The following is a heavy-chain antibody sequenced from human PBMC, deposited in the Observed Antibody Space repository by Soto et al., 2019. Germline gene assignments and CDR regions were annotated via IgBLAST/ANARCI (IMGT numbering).Heavy chain of an antibody. V-gene: IGHV5-10-1*01. J-gene: IGHJ6*02. CDR3: ARRDVYDSGDSGLNSYYYYGMDV. Sequence: GESLKISCKGSGYSFTSYWISWVRQMPGKGLEWMGRIDPSDSYTNYSPSFQGHVTISADKSISTAYLQWSSLKASDTAMYYCARRDVYDSGDSGLNSYYYYGMDVWGQGTTDTAS. D-gene: IGHD4-17*01. CDR1: GYSFTSYW. CDR2: IDPSDSYT.